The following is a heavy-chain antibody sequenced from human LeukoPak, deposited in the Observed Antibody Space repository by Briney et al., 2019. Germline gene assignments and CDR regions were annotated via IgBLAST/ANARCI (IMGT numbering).Heavy chain of an antibody. D-gene: IGHD1-7*01. Sequence: ASVKVSCKASGYTFTRCYMHWVQQAPGQGLVWMGMINPSGSSTTYAQKFQGRVTMTRDMSTSTVYMELSRLRSDGTAVYYCARDIGNWNYGDGYFDYWGQGTLVTISS. CDR2: INPSGSST. CDR3: ARDIGNWNYGDGYFDY. CDR1: GYTFTRCY. J-gene: IGHJ4*02. V-gene: IGHV1-46*01.